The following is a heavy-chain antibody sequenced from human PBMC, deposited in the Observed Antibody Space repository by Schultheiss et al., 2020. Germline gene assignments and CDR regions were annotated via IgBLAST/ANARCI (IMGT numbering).Heavy chain of an antibody. CDR1: GGSVSGDY. CDR3: ARRVGLTYCGGSCYFDY. V-gene: IGHV4-59*08. Sequence: SATLSLTCTVSGGSVSGDYWTWIRQPPGKGLEWIGYIYYSGSTNYNPSLKSRVTISVDTSKNQFSLKLSSVTAADTAVYYCARRVGLTYCGGSCYFDYWGQGTLVTGSS. J-gene: IGHJ4*02. D-gene: IGHD2-21*01. CDR2: IYYSGST.